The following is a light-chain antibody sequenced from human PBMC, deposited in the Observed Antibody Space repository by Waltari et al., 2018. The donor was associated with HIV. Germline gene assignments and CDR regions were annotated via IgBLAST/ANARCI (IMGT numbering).Light chain of an antibody. CDR3: QQCYSTPPT. CDR2: AAS. J-gene: IGKJ2*01. CDR1: QNIVTY. V-gene: IGKV1-39*01. Sequence: DIQITQSSSSLSAFVGDRVTITCRASQNIVTYLNWYQQKSGTPPKLLIYAASSWPTGVPSRFSASGSGTDFIFTITSLQPDDLAAYYCQQCYSTPPTFGQGTQL.